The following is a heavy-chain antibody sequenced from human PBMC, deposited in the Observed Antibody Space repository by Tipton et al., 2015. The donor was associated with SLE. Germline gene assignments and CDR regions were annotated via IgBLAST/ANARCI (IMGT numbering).Heavy chain of an antibody. D-gene: IGHD2/OR15-2a*01. V-gene: IGHV3-30*04. J-gene: IGHJ4*02. CDR1: GFTFSSYA. CDR3: ARGKYYFDY. Sequence: SLRLSCVASGFTFSSYAMHWVRQAPGKGLEWVAVISYDGSNKYYADSVKGRFTISRDNSKNTLYLQMNSLRAEDTAVYYCARGKYYFDYWGQGALVTVSS. CDR2: ISYDGSNK.